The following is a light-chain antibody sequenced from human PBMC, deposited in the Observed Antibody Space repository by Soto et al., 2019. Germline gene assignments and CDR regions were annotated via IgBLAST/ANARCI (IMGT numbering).Light chain of an antibody. Sequence: QSALTQPASVSGSPGQSITISCTGTSSDVGSYNFVSWYQQHPGKAPKLMIFEVTKRPSGVSNRFSGSKSGNTASLTISGLQAEDEADYYCCSYAGSGTYVFGTGTKLTVL. J-gene: IGLJ1*01. V-gene: IGLV2-23*02. CDR3: CSYAGSGTYV. CDR2: EVT. CDR1: SSDVGSYNF.